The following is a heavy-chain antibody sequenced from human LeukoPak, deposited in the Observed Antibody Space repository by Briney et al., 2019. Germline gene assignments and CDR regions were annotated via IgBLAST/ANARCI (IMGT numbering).Heavy chain of an antibody. V-gene: IGHV1-2*02. CDR3: ARASSGWYHRFDY. Sequence: ASVKVSCKASGYTFTGYYMHWVRQAPGQGLEWMGWINPNSGGTNYAQKFQGRVTMTRDTSISTAYMELSRLRSDDTAVYYCARASSGWYHRFDYWGQGALVTVSS. CDR2: INPNSGGT. J-gene: IGHJ4*02. D-gene: IGHD6-19*01. CDR1: GYTFTGYY.